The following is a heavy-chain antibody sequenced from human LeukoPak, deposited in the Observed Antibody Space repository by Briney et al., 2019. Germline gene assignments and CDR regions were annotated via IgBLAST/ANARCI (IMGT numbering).Heavy chain of an antibody. D-gene: IGHD3-22*01. J-gene: IGHJ4*02. Sequence: PGGSLRLSCAASGFTFSSYAMSWVRQAPGKGLEWVGRIKSKTDGGTTDYAAPVKGRFTISRDDSKNTLYLQMNSLKTEDTAVYYCTTEGDYYDSSGYSVFDYWGQGTLVTVSS. CDR2: IKSKTDGGTT. CDR1: GFTFSSYA. V-gene: IGHV3-15*01. CDR3: TTEGDYYDSSGYSVFDY.